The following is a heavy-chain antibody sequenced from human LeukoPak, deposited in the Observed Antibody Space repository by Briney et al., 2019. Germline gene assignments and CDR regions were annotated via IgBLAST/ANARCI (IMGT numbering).Heavy chain of an antibody. CDR3: ARASPYYYYGMDV. CDR2: IYYSGST. J-gene: IGHJ6*02. Sequence: SETLSLTCTVSGGSISSYYWSWIRQPPGKGLEWIGYIYYSGSTNYNPSLKSRVTISVDTSKNQISLKLSSVTAADTAVYYCARASPYYYYGMDVWGQGTTVTVSS. V-gene: IGHV4-59*01. CDR1: GGSISSYY.